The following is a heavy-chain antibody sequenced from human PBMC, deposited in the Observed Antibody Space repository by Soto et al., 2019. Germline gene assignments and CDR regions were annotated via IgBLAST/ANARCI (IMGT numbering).Heavy chain of an antibody. J-gene: IGHJ5*02. CDR3: ARPHRPTTPEKWFDH. CDR2: ISTYSGDT. Sequence: ASVKVSCKASGYTFFTYDISWVRQAPGQGLEWMGWISTYSGDTKYAQKFQGRVTMTTDTSTTTAYLELRSLRSDDTAVYYCARPHRPTTPEKWFDHWGQGTLVTVSS. D-gene: IGHD5-12*01. CDR1: GYTFFTYD. V-gene: IGHV1-18*01.